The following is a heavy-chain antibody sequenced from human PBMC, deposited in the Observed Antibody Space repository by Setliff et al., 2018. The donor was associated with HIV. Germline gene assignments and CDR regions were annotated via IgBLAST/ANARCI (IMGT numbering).Heavy chain of an antibody. V-gene: IGHV3-9*01. J-gene: IGHJ4*02. CDR3: ARDSGTTIGATGPGY. CDR1: GFNFNDYS. D-gene: IGHD1-26*01. Sequence: RLSCVASGFNFNDYSMAWVRQVPGKGLEWVSSISWNSVKIDYVDSVKGRFTISRDNAVNSLYLQMDSLRVEDTAVYYCARDSGTTIGATGPGYWGQGTLVTVSS. CDR2: ISWNSVKI.